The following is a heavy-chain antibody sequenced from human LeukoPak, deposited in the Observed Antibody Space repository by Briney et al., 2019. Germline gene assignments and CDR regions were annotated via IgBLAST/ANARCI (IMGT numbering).Heavy chain of an antibody. D-gene: IGHD5-12*01. V-gene: IGHV1-18*01. J-gene: IGHJ6*03. CDR3: ARIPGRLRADYYYYYMDV. Sequence: ASVKVSCKASGYTFTSYGISWVRQAPGQGLEWMGWISAYNGNTNYAQKLQGRVTMTTDTSTSTAYMELRSLRPDDSAVYYCARIPGRLRADYYYYYMDVWGKGTTVTVSS. CDR1: GYTFTSYG. CDR2: ISAYNGNT.